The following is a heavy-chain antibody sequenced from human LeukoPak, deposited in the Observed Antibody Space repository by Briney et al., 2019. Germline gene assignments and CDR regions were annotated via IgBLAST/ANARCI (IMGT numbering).Heavy chain of an antibody. CDR2: ISYDGSNK. CDR3: ARAIAAAGTRQVNYFDY. J-gene: IGHJ4*02. V-gene: IGHV3-30-3*01. Sequence: GGSLRLSCAASGFTFNTYAMHWVRQAPGKGLEWVAVISYDGSNKYYADSVKGRFTISRDNSKNTLYLQMNSLRAEDTAVYYCARAIAAAGTRQVNYFDYWGQGTLVTVSS. D-gene: IGHD6-13*01. CDR1: GFTFNTYA.